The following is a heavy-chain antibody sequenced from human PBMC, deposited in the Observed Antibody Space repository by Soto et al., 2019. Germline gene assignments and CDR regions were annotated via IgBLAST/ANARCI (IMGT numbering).Heavy chain of an antibody. CDR1: GFTFSSYS. D-gene: IGHD4-17*01. J-gene: IGHJ6*03. CDR2: ISSSSSTI. V-gene: IGHV3-48*01. CDR3: ARFAHGDYYYYYSYMDV. Sequence: EVQLVESGGGLVQPGGSLRLSCAASGFTFSSYSMNWVRQAPGKGLEWVSYISSSSSTIYYADSVKGRFTISRDNAKNSLYLPMNSLRAEDTAVYYCARFAHGDYYYYYSYMDVWGKGTTVTVSS.